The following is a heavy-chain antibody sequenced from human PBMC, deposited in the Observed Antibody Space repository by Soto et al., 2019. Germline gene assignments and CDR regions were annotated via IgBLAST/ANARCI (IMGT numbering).Heavy chain of an antibody. V-gene: IGHV3-74*01. CDR1: GFTLRGYW. J-gene: IGHJ4*02. D-gene: IGHD1-1*01. Sequence: EVQLVESGGGLVQPGGSLRLSCAASGFTLRGYWMHWVRQAPGKGLVWVSRINSDGSSTSYADSVKGRFTISRDNAKNTLYLQMNSLRAEDTAVYYCAKDGSLGQFAYWGQGTLVTASS. CDR3: AKDGSLGQFAY. CDR2: INSDGSST.